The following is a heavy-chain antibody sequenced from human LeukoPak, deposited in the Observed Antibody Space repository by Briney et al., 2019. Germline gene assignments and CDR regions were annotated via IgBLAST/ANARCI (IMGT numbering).Heavy chain of an antibody. D-gene: IGHD1-26*01. CDR3: ATNHWELLKS. CDR1: GYSISSGYY. J-gene: IGHJ5*02. Sequence: PSETLSLTCTVSGYSISSGYYWGWIRQPPGKGLEWIGSIYHSGSTYYNPSLKSRVTISVDTSKNQFSLKLSSVTAADTAVYYCATNHWELLKSWGQGTLVTVSS. V-gene: IGHV4-38-2*02. CDR2: IYHSGST.